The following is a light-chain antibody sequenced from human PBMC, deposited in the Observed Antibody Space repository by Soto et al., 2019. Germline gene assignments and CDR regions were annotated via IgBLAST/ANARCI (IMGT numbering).Light chain of an antibody. CDR1: SIGSKS. V-gene: IGLV3-21*02. CDR2: DDS. J-gene: IGLJ1*01. Sequence: SYELTQSPSVSVAPGQTVTITCGGSSIGSKSVHWYQQKPGQAPVLVVYDDSDRRSGIPERFSGSNSGNTATPTITRVEAGDEADYHCQVWDTRSEHYVFGPGTKLTVL. CDR3: QVWDTRSEHYV.